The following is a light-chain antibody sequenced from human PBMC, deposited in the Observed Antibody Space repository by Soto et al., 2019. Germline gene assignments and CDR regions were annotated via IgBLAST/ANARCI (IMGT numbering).Light chain of an antibody. J-gene: IGLJ1*01. CDR1: SSDVGGYNY. Sequence: QSVLTQPPSASGSPGQSVTISCTGTSSDVGGYNYVSWYQQHPGKAPKLMIYEVSKRPSGVPDRFSGSKSGNTASLTVSGLQAEDEADYYCSSYAGSNNFVVFGTETKLTVL. CDR2: EVS. CDR3: SSYAGSNNFVV. V-gene: IGLV2-8*01.